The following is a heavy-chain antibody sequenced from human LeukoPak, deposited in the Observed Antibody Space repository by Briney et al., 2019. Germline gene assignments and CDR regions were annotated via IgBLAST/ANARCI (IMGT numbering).Heavy chain of an antibody. Sequence: ASVKVSCKASGGTFSSYAISWVRQAPGQGLEWMGGIIPIFGTANYAQKFQGRVTITADKSTSTAYMELSSLGSEDTAVYYCAREAPSCSGGSCYGDYFDYWGQGTLVTVSS. CDR3: AREAPSCSGGSCYGDYFDY. CDR2: IIPIFGTA. CDR1: GGTFSSYA. D-gene: IGHD2-15*01. J-gene: IGHJ4*02. V-gene: IGHV1-69*06.